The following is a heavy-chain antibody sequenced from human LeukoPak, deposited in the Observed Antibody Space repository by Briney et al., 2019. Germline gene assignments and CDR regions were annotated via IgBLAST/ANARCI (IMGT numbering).Heavy chain of an antibody. Sequence: PGGSLRLSCIASGFTFSTYAMSWARRAPGKGLEWVANIKQEGSEKYYVDSVKGRFTISRDNAKNSLYLQMDSLRAEDTAVYYCAGGSGWLIDYWGQGTLVTVSS. CDR2: IKQEGSEK. J-gene: IGHJ4*02. V-gene: IGHV3-7*01. CDR1: GFTFSTYA. D-gene: IGHD6-19*01. CDR3: AGGSGWLIDY.